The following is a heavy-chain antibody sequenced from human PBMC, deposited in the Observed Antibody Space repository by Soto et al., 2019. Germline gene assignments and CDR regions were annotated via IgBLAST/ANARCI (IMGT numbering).Heavy chain of an antibody. D-gene: IGHD6-13*01. CDR1: GGSISSSSYY. J-gene: IGHJ4*02. V-gene: IGHV4-39*01. Sequence: QLQLQESGPGLVKPSETLSLTCTVSGGSISSSSYYWGWIRQPPGKGLEWIGSIYYSGSTYYNPSLKSRVTISVDTSKNQFSLKLSSVTAADTAVYYCARHELAAAGTFPKPSVFDYWGQGTLVTVSS. CDR3: ARHELAAAGTFPKPSVFDY. CDR2: IYYSGST.